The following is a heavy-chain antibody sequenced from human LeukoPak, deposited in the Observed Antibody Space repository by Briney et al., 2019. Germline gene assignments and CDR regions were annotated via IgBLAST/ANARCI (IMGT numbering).Heavy chain of an antibody. J-gene: IGHJ3*02. Sequence: GGSLRLSCAASGFTFSSYEMNWVRQAPGKGLEWVSYTTNSGLTIYSADSVKGRFTVSKDNAKNSLYLQMNSLRAEDTAIYYCARGRAMAVFDAFDIWGHGTMVTVSS. D-gene: IGHD5-18*01. CDR1: GFTFSSYE. V-gene: IGHV3-48*03. CDR2: TTNSGLTI. CDR3: ARGRAMAVFDAFDI.